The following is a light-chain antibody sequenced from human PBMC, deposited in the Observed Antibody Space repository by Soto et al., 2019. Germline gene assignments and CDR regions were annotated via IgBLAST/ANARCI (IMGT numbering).Light chain of an antibody. V-gene: IGKV3-20*01. CDR3: KQYESSPRT. Sequence: IGLMLSAGAMSLTTCERHTLSCSASQSISSRYLAWYQQKPGQAPRLLIYGASSRASGIPDRFSGSGSGTGLTLTINRLEAEDFAVYCCKQYESSPRTFGQGTRVDIK. J-gene: IGKJ1*01. CDR2: GAS. CDR1: QSISSRY.